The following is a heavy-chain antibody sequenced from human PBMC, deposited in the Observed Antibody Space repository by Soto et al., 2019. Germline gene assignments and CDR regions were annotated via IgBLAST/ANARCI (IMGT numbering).Heavy chain of an antibody. J-gene: IGHJ5*02. V-gene: IGHV4-59*08. CDR3: ASSDYGGVRWFDP. CDR1: GGSISNYY. CDR2: IYYSGST. D-gene: IGHD4-17*01. Sequence: QVQLQESGPGLVKPSETLSLTCTVSGGSISNYYWSWIRQPPGKGLEWIGYIYYSGSTNYNPSLKSRVTIPVDTSKTQFSLKLNSVTAADTAVYYCASSDYGGVRWFDPWGQGTLVTVSS.